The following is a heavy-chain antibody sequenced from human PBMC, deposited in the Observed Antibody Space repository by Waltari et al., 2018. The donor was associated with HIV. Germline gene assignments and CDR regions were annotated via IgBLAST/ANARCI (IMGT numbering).Heavy chain of an antibody. CDR2: INHSGST. CDR1: GGSFSGYY. V-gene: IGHV4-34*01. J-gene: IGHJ3*02. CDR3: ARGDLGYCSSTSCRLGSDAFDI. D-gene: IGHD2-2*01. Sequence: QVQLQQWGAGLLKPSETLSLTCAVYGGSFSGYYWSWIRQPPGKGLEWIGEINHSGSTNYNPSLKSRVTISVDTSKNQFSLKLSSVTAADTAVYYCARGDLGYCSSTSCRLGSDAFDIWGQGTMVTVSS.